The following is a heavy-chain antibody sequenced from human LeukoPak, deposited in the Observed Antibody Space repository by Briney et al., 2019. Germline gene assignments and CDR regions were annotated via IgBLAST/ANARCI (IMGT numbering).Heavy chain of an antibody. J-gene: IGHJ3*02. CDR2: IYPGDSDT. V-gene: IGHV5-51*01. CDR1: GYSFTSYW. CDR3: ARVEYSGYDDDAFDI. Sequence: GESLKISCKGSGYSFTSYWIGWVRQMPGKGLEWMGIIYPGDSDTRYSPSFQGQVTISADKSISTAYLQWSSLKASDTAMYYCARVEYSGYDDDAFDIWGQGTMVTVSS. D-gene: IGHD5-12*01.